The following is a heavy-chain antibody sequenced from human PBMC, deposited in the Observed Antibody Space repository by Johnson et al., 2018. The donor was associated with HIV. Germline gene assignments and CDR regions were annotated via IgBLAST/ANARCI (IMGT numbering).Heavy chain of an antibody. Sequence: QVQLVESGGGVVLPGGSLRLSCAASGFTFNNYGMHWVRQAPGKWLEWVSVIYSGGSTYYADSVKGRFTISRDNSKNTLYLQMNSLRAEDTAVYYCAREFGQQLGTVGAFDIWGQGTMVTVSS. J-gene: IGHJ3*02. CDR3: AREFGQQLGTVGAFDI. CDR2: IYSGGST. CDR1: GFTFNNYG. V-gene: IGHV3-NL1*01. D-gene: IGHD6-13*01.